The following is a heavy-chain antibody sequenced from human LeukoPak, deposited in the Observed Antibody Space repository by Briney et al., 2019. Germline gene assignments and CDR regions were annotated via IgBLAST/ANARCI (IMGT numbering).Heavy chain of an antibody. CDR1: GGTFSSYA. Sequence: ASVKVSCKASGGTFSSYAISWVRQAPGQGLEWMGRIIPIFGTANYAQKFQGRVTITTDESTSTAYMELSSLRSEDTAVYYCARDFYYDSNGYNYWGQGTLVTVSS. D-gene: IGHD3-22*01. CDR2: IIPIFGTA. CDR3: ARDFYYDSNGYNY. V-gene: IGHV1-69*05. J-gene: IGHJ4*02.